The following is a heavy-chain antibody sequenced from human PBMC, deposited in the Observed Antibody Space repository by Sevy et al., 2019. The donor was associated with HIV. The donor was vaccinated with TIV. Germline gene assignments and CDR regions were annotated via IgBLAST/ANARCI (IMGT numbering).Heavy chain of an antibody. CDR3: AGALDYGLDY. CDR2: ISGSGGST. D-gene: IGHD4-17*01. V-gene: IGHV3-23*01. Sequence: GGSLRLSCAASGFTFSSYSMSWVRQAPGKGLEWVSAISGSGGSTYYANSVKGRFTISRDNSKNTLYLQMNSLRAEDTAVYYCAGALDYGLDYWGQGTLVTVSS. CDR1: GFTFSSYS. J-gene: IGHJ4*02.